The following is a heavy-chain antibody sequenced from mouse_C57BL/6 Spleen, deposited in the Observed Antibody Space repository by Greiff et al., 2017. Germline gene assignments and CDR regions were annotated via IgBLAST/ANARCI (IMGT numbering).Heavy chain of an antibody. CDR2: IHPYSGST. CDR3: AVWADDGYCFDY. D-gene: IGHD2-3*01. Sequence: QVQLQQPGAELVKPGASVKLSCKASGYTFTSYWMHWVKQRPGQGLEWIGMIHPYSGSTNYNEKFKSKATLTADKSSSTAFMPLSSLTSEDSAVLYCAVWADDGYCFDYGGQGTTLTVFS. CDR1: GYTFTSYW. J-gene: IGHJ2*01. V-gene: IGHV1-64*01.